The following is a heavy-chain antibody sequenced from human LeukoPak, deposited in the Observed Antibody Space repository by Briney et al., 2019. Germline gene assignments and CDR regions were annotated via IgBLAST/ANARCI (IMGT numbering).Heavy chain of an antibody. Sequence: ASVKVSCKASGGTFSSYAISWVRQAPGQGLEWMGGIIPIFGTANYAQKFQGRVTITADESTGTAYMELSSLRSEDTAVYYCARSLRDIVATIYYYYYGMDVWGQGTTVTVSS. CDR2: IIPIFGTA. CDR1: GGTFSSYA. CDR3: ARSLRDIVATIYYYYYGMDV. V-gene: IGHV1-69*13. J-gene: IGHJ6*02. D-gene: IGHD5-12*01.